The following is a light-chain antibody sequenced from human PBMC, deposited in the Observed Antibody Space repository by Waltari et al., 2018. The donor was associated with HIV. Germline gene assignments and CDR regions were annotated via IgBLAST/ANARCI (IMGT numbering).Light chain of an antibody. J-gene: IGKJ1*01. CDR2: KAS. Sequence: DNQMTQFPSSLSASTGDRVTITCRASQRLGRWLAWYQQKPGKAPKLLIYKASALGSGVPSRFSGRGSGTEFTLHISSLQTDDSATCDCQQDDTSSPTFGQGTKVEVK. CDR1: QRLGRW. V-gene: IGKV1-5*03. CDR3: QQDDTSSPT.